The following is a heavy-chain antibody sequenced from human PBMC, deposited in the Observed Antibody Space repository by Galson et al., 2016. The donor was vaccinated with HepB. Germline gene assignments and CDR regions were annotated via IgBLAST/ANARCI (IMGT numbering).Heavy chain of an antibody. CDR2: IWYDGSNK. CDR1: GFIFTNYG. Sequence: SLRLSCAASGFIFTNYGMHWVRQAPGKGLEWVAVIWYDGSNKYYADSVKGRFTISRDNSKNTLYLQMNSLRVEDTAVYHCARQDSSGWYYFDYWGQGTLVTVSS. V-gene: IGHV3-33*01. J-gene: IGHJ4*02. D-gene: IGHD6-19*01. CDR3: ARQDSSGWYYFDY.